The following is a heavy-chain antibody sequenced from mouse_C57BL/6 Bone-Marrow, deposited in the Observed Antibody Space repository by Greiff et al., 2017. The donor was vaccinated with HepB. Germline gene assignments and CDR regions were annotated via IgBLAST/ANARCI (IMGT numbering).Heavy chain of an antibody. V-gene: IGHV5-16*01. D-gene: IGHD1-1*01. Sequence: EVQLVESEGGLVQPGSSMKLSCTASGFTFSDYYMAWVRQVPEKGLEWVANINYDGSSTYYLDSLKSRFIISRDNAKNILYLQMSSLKSEDTATYYCARHYYGISLYAMDYWGQGTSVTVSS. J-gene: IGHJ4*01. CDR2: INYDGSST. CDR1: GFTFSDYY. CDR3: ARHYYGISLYAMDY.